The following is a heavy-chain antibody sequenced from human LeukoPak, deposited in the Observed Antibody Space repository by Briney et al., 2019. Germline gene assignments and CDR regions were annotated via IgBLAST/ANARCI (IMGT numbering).Heavy chain of an antibody. CDR2: IYYSGST. D-gene: IGHD2-2*01. CDR1: GGSISSYY. Sequence: SETLSLTCTVSGGSISSYYWSWIRQPPGKGLEWIGYIYYSGSTNYNPSLKSRVTISVDTSKNQFSLKLSSVTAADTAVYYCASVSHQLLSYYYYYMDVWGKGTTVTVSS. V-gene: IGHV4-59*01. J-gene: IGHJ6*03. CDR3: ASVSHQLLSYYYYYMDV.